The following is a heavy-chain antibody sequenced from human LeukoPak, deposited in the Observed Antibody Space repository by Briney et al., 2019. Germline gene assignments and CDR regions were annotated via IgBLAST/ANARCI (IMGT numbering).Heavy chain of an antibody. CDR2: ISASAGTT. CDR1: GFTFSSYA. D-gene: IGHD6-13*01. Sequence: GGSLILSCAASGFTFSSYAMTWVRQTPGKGLEWVSAISASAGTTYYADSVKGRFTISRDNSKNTLYLQMNSLRSDDAALYYCAKGGSSWSYYFDYWGQGTLVTVSS. J-gene: IGHJ4*02. V-gene: IGHV3-23*01. CDR3: AKGGSSWSYYFDY.